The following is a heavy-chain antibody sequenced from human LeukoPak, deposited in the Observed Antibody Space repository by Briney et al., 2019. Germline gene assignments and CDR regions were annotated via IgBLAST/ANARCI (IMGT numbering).Heavy chain of an antibody. Sequence: RTGGSLRLSCEASGSTFNTYSMNWARQAPGKGLEWVSSVDSSGGYMFYADSVKGRFTISRDNSKNTLYLQMNGLRAEDTAVYYCAKDRQLGLHDAFDIWGQGTMVTVSS. D-gene: IGHD6-13*01. J-gene: IGHJ3*02. CDR1: GSTFNTYS. CDR3: AKDRQLGLHDAFDI. V-gene: IGHV3-21*04. CDR2: VDSSGGYM.